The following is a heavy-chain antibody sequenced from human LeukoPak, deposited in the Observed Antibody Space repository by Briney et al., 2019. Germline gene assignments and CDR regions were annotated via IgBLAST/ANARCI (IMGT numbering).Heavy chain of an antibody. D-gene: IGHD2-2*01. CDR3: AKVQNEVVPIAMRGWFDP. Sequence: SVKVSCKASGGTFMNYIFSWVRQAPGQGLEWMGGVMPMFNTSNYAQKFQGRVTITADENTSTVYMELSSLTSEDTAVYYCAKVQNEVVPIAMRGWFDPWGQGTLVAVSS. CDR2: VMPMFNTS. V-gene: IGHV1-69*01. J-gene: IGHJ5*02. CDR1: GGTFMNYI.